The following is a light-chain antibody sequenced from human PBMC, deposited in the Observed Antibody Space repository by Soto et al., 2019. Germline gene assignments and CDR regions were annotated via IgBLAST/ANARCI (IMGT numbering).Light chain of an antibody. CDR1: QSLLHSNGYNY. J-gene: IGKJ5*01. CDR2: LGS. CDR3: MQALQTPPVIT. Sequence: DIVMTQSPLSLPVTPGEPASISCRSSQSLLHSNGYNYLDWYLQKPGQSPQLLIYLGSNRASGVADRFSCSGSGTDFTPKISRVEAEDVGVYYGMQALQTPPVITFGQGTRLEIK. V-gene: IGKV2-28*01.